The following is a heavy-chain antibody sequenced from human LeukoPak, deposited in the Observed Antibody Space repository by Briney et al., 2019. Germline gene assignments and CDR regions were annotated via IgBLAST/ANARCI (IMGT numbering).Heavy chain of an antibody. CDR3: AKQLGYCSDGSCYFPY. Sequence: GGSLRLSCSASGFTFNRFYLHWVRQAPGKGLEFVSHISSNGATTYYADSVQGRFTISRDNSKSTLCLQMNSLRAEDTAVYYCAKQLGYCSDGSCYFPYWGQGTLVTVSS. J-gene: IGHJ4*02. D-gene: IGHD2-15*01. CDR1: GFTFNRFY. CDR2: ISSNGATT. V-gene: IGHV3-64*04.